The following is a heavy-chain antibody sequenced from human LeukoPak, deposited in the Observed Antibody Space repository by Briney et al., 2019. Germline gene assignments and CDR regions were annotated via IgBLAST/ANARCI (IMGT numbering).Heavy chain of an antibody. D-gene: IGHD3-16*01. Sequence: TGGSLRLSCAASGFTFSSYAMHWVRQAPGKGLEWVAVISYDGSNKYYADSVKGRFTISRDNAKNSLYLQMNSLRAEDTAVYYCAKSLYYEARMGLDYWGLGTLVTVSS. CDR2: ISYDGSNK. J-gene: IGHJ4*02. CDR3: AKSLYYEARMGLDY. V-gene: IGHV3-30-3*02. CDR1: GFTFSSYA.